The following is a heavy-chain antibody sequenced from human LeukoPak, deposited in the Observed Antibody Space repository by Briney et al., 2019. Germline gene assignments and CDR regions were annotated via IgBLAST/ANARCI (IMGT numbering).Heavy chain of an antibody. CDR3: ARHLRLWQNWFDP. CDR2: IYPGDSDT. J-gene: IGHJ5*02. V-gene: IGHV5-51*01. Sequence: KRGESLKISCKGSGYSFTNYWIGWVRQMPGKGPEWMGIIYPGDSDTRYSPSFQGQVTISADKSISTAYLQWGSLKASDTAMYYCARHLRLWQNWFDPWGQGTLVTVSS. D-gene: IGHD5-18*01. CDR1: GYSFTNYW.